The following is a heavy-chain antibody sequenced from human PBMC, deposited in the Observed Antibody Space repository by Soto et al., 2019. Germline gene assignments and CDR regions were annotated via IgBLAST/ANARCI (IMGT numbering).Heavy chain of an antibody. J-gene: IGHJ6*02. CDR2: ISSSSSTI. CDR3: ASHPLFTYYYGMDV. V-gene: IGHV3-48*02. Sequence: LRLSCAASGFTFSSYSMNWVRQAPGKGLEWVSYISSSSSTIYYADSVKGRFTISRDNAKNSLYLQMNSLRDEDTAVYYCASHPLFTYYYGMDVWGQGTTVTVSS. CDR1: GFTFSSYS. D-gene: IGHD3-10*01.